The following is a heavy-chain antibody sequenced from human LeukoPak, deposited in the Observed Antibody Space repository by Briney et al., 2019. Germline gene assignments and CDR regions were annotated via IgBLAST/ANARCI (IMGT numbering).Heavy chain of an antibody. CDR2: INSDGSST. J-gene: IGHJ4*02. CDR3: AREYYDSSGSPYFDY. Sequence: GGSLRLSCAPSGFTFSSYWMHWVREAPRKGLGWVSRINSDGSSTTYGDSVKGRFTISRDNAKNTLYMYIHSLRAEDTAVYYCAREYYDSSGSPYFDYWGQGTLVTVSS. D-gene: IGHD3-22*01. CDR1: GFTFSSYW. V-gene: IGHV3-74*01.